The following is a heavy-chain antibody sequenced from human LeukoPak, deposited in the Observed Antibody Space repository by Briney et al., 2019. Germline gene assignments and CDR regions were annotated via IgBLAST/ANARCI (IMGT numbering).Heavy chain of an antibody. CDR2: MYTSEST. Sequence: SETLSLTCTVSGGSISSYYWSWIRQPAGKGLEWIGRMYTSESTNYNPTLKSRVAISTDTAKNQFSLKLSSVTAADTAVYYCARSYYYIDVWAKGTTVTVSS. D-gene: IGHD3-10*01. CDR3: ARSYYYIDV. CDR1: GGSISSYY. J-gene: IGHJ6*03. V-gene: IGHV4-4*07.